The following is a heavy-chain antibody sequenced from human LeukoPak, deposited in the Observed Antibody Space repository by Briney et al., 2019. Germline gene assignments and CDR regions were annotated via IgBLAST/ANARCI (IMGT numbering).Heavy chain of an antibody. CDR2: IIPFLDIT. J-gene: IGHJ4*02. Sequence: SVKVPCKASGYTFTSYGINWVRQAPGQGLEWMGRIIPFLDITNFAQKFQGRVTLTADKSTDTTYMELSSLRSEDTAVYYCARVSDSSRWYFDFWGQGTLVTVSS. D-gene: IGHD6-13*01. CDR1: GYTFTSYG. CDR3: ARVSDSSRWYFDF. V-gene: IGHV1-69*04.